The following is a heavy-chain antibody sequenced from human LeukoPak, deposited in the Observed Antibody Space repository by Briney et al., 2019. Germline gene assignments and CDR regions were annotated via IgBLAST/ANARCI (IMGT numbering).Heavy chain of an antibody. V-gene: IGHV3-48*01. D-gene: IGHD2-8*01. CDR3: ARALGKVYCTNGVCYGRPLSYYYYYMDV. CDR2: ISSSSSTI. J-gene: IGHJ6*03. CDR1: RFTFSSYG. Sequence: PGGSLRLSCAASRFTFSSYGMNWVRQAPGKGLEWVSYISSSSSTIYYADSVKGRFTISRDNAKNSLYLQMNSLRAEDTAVYYCARALGKVYCTNGVCYGRPLSYYYYYMDVWGKGTTVTVSS.